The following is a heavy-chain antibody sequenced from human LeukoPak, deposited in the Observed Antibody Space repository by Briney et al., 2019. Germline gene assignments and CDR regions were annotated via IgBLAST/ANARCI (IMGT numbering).Heavy chain of an antibody. J-gene: IGHJ4*02. Sequence: PGETLRLSCAASGFTFSSYEMNWVRPAPGKGPEWVWYISSCGSSVYYADSVSGRFTISRDIAKNYLYLQMNRLSAEATAVSYCARDRAPRMIFGVVIIFDYWGQGTLVTVSS. V-gene: IGHV3-48*03. D-gene: IGHD3/OR15-3a*01. CDR2: ISSCGSSV. CDR1: GFTFSSYE. CDR3: ARDRAPRMIFGVVIIFDY.